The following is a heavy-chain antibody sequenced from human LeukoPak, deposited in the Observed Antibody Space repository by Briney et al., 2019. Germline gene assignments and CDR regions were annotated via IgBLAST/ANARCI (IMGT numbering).Heavy chain of an antibody. D-gene: IGHD5-12*01. CDR3: ARGVVATISAWFDP. J-gene: IGHJ5*02. CDR1: GGSISSYY. Sequence: SETLSLTCTVSGGSISSYYWSWIRQPPGKGLEWIGYIYYSGSTNYNPSLKSRVTISVDTSKNQFSLKLSSVTAADKAVYYCARGVVATISAWFDPWGQGTLVTVSS. CDR2: IYYSGST. V-gene: IGHV4-59*01.